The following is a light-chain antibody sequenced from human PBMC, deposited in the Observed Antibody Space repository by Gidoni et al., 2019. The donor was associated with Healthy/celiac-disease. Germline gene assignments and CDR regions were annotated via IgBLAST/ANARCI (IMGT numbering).Light chain of an antibody. V-gene: IGLV3-1*01. Sequence: SYELTQPPSVSVSPGQTASITCSGDKLGDKYACLYQQKPGQSPVLVIYQDSKRPSGIPERFSGSNSGNTATLTISGTQAMDEADYYCQAWDSSPVFGGGTKLTVL. J-gene: IGLJ2*01. CDR2: QDS. CDR1: KLGDKY. CDR3: QAWDSSPV.